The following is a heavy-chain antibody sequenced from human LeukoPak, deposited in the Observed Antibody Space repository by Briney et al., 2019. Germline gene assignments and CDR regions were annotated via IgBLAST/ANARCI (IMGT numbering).Heavy chain of an antibody. CDR3: ARVKRVRFLEWLPTPGSYMDV. D-gene: IGHD3-3*01. CDR1: GGSISSYY. J-gene: IGHJ6*03. CDR2: IYTSGST. Sequence: SETLSLTCTVSGGSISSYYWSWIRQPAGKGLEWIGRIYTSGSTNYNPSLKSRVTMSVDTSKNQFSLKLSSVTAADTAVYYCARVKRVRFLEWLPTPGSYMDVWGKGTTVTVSS. V-gene: IGHV4-4*07.